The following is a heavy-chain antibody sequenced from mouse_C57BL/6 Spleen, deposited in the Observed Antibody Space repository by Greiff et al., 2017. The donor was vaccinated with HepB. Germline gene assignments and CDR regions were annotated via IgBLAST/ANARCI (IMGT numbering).Heavy chain of an antibody. V-gene: IGHV7-3*01. Sequence: EVKVEESGGGLVQPGGSLSLSCAASGFTFTDYYMSWVRQPPGKALEWLGFIRNKANGYTTEYSASVKGRFTISRDNSQSILYLQMNALRAEDSATYYCARSSYYYGSPYFDYWGQGTTLTVSS. CDR2: IRNKANGYTT. D-gene: IGHD1-1*01. CDR3: ARSSYYYGSPYFDY. CDR1: GFTFTDYY. J-gene: IGHJ2*01.